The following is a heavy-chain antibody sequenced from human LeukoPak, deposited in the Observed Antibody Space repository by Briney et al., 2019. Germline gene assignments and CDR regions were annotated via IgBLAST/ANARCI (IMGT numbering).Heavy chain of an antibody. CDR2: ISSSSSYI. CDR1: GFTFSSYS. CDR3: ARCDYYGGNPSDY. D-gene: IGHD4-23*01. Sequence: GGSLRLSCAASGFTFSSYSMNWVRQAPGERLEWVSSISSSSSYIYYADSVKGRFTISRDDAKNSLFLQMNSLRAEDTAVYYCARCDYYGGNPSDYWGQGTLVTVSS. V-gene: IGHV3-21*01. J-gene: IGHJ4*02.